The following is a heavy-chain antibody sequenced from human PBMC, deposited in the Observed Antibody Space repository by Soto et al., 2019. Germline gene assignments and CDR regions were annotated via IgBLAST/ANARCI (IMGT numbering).Heavy chain of an antibody. Sequence: QVQLQESGPGLVKPSETLSLSCTVSGGSISSYYWSWIRQPPGKRLEWIGYIYHTGITNYSPSFNGRVTISLDTSKNQFSLNLSSVTAADTALYCCASTYYDFWSAYGIVFDIWGRGTMVTVSS. CDR1: GGSISSYY. CDR3: ASTYYDFWSAYGIVFDI. V-gene: IGHV4-59*01. J-gene: IGHJ3*02. D-gene: IGHD3-3*01. CDR2: IYHTGIT.